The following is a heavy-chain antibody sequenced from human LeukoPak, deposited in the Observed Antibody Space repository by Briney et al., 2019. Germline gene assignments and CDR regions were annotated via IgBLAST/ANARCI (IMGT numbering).Heavy chain of an antibody. J-gene: IGHJ4*02. D-gene: IGHD4-23*01. V-gene: IGHV4-4*02. Sequence: SGTLSLTCAVSGGSISSNNWWGWVRQPPGKGLEWIGEIYHSGSTNYNPSLKSRVTISVDKSKNQFSLKLSSVTAADTAVYYCARKDYGGNRAYVYWGQGTLVTVSS. CDR2: IYHSGST. CDR3: ARKDYGGNRAYVY. CDR1: GGSISSNNW.